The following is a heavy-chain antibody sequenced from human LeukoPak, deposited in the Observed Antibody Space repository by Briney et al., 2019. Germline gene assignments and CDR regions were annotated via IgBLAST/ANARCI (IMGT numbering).Heavy chain of an antibody. CDR3: AKDLVATGRYFDY. D-gene: IGHD5-12*01. J-gene: IGHJ4*02. CDR2: IRYHGNDK. CDR1: GFTFRNYG. V-gene: IGHV3-30*02. Sequence: GGSLRLSCAASGFTFRNYGMDWVRQAPGQGLQWVAFIRYHGNDKYYADSVKGRFTVSRDNSESTLYLQMNSLRPEDTAVYYCAKDLVATGRYFDYWGQGTPVTVSS.